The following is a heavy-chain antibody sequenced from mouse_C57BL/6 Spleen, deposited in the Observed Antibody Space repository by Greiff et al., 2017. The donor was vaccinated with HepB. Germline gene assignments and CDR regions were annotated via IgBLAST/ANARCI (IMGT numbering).Heavy chain of an antibody. Sequence: LVESGPELVKPGASVKLSCKASGYTFTSYDINWVKQRPGQGLEWIGWIYPRDGSTKYNEKFKGKATLTVDTSSSTAYMELHSLTSEDSAVYFCARYYGSSDWYFDVWGTGTTVTVSS. CDR2: IYPRDGST. CDR1: GYTFTSYD. J-gene: IGHJ1*03. D-gene: IGHD1-1*01. CDR3: ARYYGSSDWYFDV. V-gene: IGHV1-85*01.